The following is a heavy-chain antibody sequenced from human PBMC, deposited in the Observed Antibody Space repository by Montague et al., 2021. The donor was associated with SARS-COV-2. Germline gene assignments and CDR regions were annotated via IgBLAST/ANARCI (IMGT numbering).Heavy chain of an antibody. J-gene: IGHJ4*02. CDR1: GFSFSSYG. CDR3: AKDQGRERKRAFDS. D-gene: IGHD1-26*01. Sequence: SLRLSCAASGFSFSSYGMHWVRQAPGKGLEWVAVIGLDGSNEYYADPVKGRFTFSRDNSKNTLYLQMNSLRAEDTAVYYCAKDQGRERKRAFDSWGQGILVTVSS. CDR2: IGLDGSNE. V-gene: IGHV3-33*06.